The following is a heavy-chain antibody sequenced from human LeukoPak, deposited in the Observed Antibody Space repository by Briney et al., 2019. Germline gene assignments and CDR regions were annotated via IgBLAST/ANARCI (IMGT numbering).Heavy chain of an antibody. CDR2: IYSGGST. J-gene: IGHJ3*02. CDR1: GFTVSSNY. CDR3: ARGRSGVAGDAFDI. D-gene: IGHD6-19*01. Sequence: GGSLRLSCAASGFTVSSNYMSWVRQAPGKGLKWVSVIYSGGSTYYADSVKGRFTISRDNSKNTLYLQMNSLRAEDTAVYYCARGRSGVAGDAFDIWGQGTMVTVSS. V-gene: IGHV3-53*01.